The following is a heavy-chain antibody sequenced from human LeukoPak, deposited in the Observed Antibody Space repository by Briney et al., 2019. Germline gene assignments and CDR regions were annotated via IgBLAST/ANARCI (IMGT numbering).Heavy chain of an antibody. CDR2: INTDGNTR. CDR1: GFTFSTSW. CDR3: ARDGSLPDY. Sequence: GGSLRLSCATSGFTFSTSWMHWVRQAPGKGLVWVSRINTDGNTRDYADSVKGRFTISRNNAKNTLYLQMNNLRVEDTAVYYCARDGSLPDYWGQGTLVTVSS. J-gene: IGHJ4*02. V-gene: IGHV3-74*01.